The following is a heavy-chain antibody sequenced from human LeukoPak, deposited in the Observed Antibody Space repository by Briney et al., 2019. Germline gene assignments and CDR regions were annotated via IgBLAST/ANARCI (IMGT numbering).Heavy chain of an antibody. CDR2: ISSSSSCI. J-gene: IGHJ4*02. Sequence: GGSLRLSCAASGFTFSSYSMNWVRQAPGKGLEWVSSISSSSSCIYYADSVKGRFTISRDNAKNSLYLQMNSLRAEDTAVYYCARDMPDYYGSGSVITSGDYWGQGTLVTVSS. V-gene: IGHV3-21*01. D-gene: IGHD3-10*01. CDR1: GFTFSSYS. CDR3: ARDMPDYYGSGSVITSGDY.